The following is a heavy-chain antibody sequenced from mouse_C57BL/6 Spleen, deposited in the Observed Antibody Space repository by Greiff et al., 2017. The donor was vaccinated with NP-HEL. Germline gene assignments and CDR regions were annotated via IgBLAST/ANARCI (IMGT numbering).Heavy chain of an antibody. CDR3: ARWDWGFDY. CDR2: IHPNSGST. J-gene: IGHJ2*01. CDR1: GYTFTSYW. D-gene: IGHD4-1*01. Sequence: QVQLQQPGAELVKPGASVKLSCKASGYTFTSYWLHWVKQRPGQGHEWIGMIHPNSGSTNYNAKFKSKATLTVDKSSSTAYMQLSSVTSEDSAVYYCARWDWGFDYWGQGTTLTVAS. V-gene: IGHV1-64*01.